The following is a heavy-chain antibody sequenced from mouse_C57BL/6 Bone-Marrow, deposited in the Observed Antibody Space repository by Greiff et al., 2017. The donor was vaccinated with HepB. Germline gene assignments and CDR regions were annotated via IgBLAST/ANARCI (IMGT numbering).Heavy chain of an antibody. CDR1: GYTFTSYW. CDR2: IDPSDSYT. V-gene: IGHV1-50*01. D-gene: IGHD1-1*01. CDR3: ARGNCYGSSAGFAY. Sequence: QVQLQQPGAELVKPGASVKLSCKASGYTFTSYWMQWVKQRPGQGLEWIGEIDPSDSYTNYNQKFKGKATLTVDTSSSTAYMQLSSLTSADSAVYYCARGNCYGSSAGFAYWGQGTLVTVSA. J-gene: IGHJ3*01.